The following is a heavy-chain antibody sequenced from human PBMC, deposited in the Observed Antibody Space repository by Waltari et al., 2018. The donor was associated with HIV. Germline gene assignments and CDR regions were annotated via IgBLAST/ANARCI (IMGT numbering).Heavy chain of an antibody. CDR3: ARNWDEFWSGSTHPGLDP. V-gene: IGHV4-59*02. Sequence: QVQLRESGPGLVKPSETLSLTCSVSSGSVISYFWSWIRQSPGKGLEWIGQIHYSGTVTYNPSLKSRVMISVDSSRNQFFLDLNSVTAADTAVYYCARNWDEFWSGSTHPGLDPWGPGILVTVSS. D-gene: IGHD3-3*01. CDR2: IHYSGTV. CDR1: SGSVISYF. J-gene: IGHJ5*02.